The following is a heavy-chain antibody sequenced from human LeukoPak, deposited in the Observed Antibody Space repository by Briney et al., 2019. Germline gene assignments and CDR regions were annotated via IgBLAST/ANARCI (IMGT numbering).Heavy chain of an antibody. CDR2: VDSDGSHT. CDR1: EFTFSNFW. CDR3: ARDRGKGYMDV. V-gene: IGHV3-74*01. J-gene: IGHJ6*03. Sequence: PGGSLRLSCAASEFTFSNFWMHWVRQARGEGLAWVSRVDSDGSHTVYADFVKGRFTISRDNAKNSLYLQMNSLRAEDTAVYYCARDRGKGYMDVWGKGTTVTVSS. D-gene: IGHD3-16*01.